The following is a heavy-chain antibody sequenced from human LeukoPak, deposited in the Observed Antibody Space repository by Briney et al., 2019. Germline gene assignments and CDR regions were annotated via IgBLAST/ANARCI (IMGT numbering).Heavy chain of an antibody. V-gene: IGHV4-34*01. D-gene: IGHD6-13*01. Sequence: PSETLSLTCAVYGGSLSGYYWSWIRQPPGKGLEWIGEINHSGSTNYNPSLKSRVTISVDTSKNQFSLKLSSVTAADTAVYYCARAPPYSSSWYGYWGQGTLVTVSS. CDR2: INHSGST. CDR1: GGSLSGYY. J-gene: IGHJ4*02. CDR3: ARAPPYSSSWYGY.